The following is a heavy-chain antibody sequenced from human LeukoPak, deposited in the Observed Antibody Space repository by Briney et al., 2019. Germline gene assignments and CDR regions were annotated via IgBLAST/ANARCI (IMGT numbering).Heavy chain of an antibody. J-gene: IGHJ4*02. CDR1: GFTFSNYG. V-gene: IGHV3-23*01. D-gene: IGHD6-13*01. Sequence: GGSLRVSCAASGFTFSNYGMSWVRQAPGMGLEWVSAVSASGGSTYYADSVKGRFTISRDNSKSTLYLQMNTLRAEDTALYYCAKRIEAAGPYFDSWGQGTLVTVSS. CDR2: VSASGGST. CDR3: AKRIEAAGPYFDS.